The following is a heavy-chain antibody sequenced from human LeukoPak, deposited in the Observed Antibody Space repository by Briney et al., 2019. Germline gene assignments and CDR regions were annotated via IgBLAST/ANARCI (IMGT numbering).Heavy chain of an antibody. Sequence: GGSLRLSCAASGFTFSTYSMNWVRQAPGKGLEWVSSITSGSYIYYADSLKGRFTISRDNAKNSLFLQMNSLRAEDTAVYFCTRDEAYSSFDYWGQGTLVAVSS. D-gene: IGHD4-11*01. J-gene: IGHJ4*02. CDR1: GFTFSTYS. CDR2: ITSGSYI. V-gene: IGHV3-21*06. CDR3: TRDEAYSSFDY.